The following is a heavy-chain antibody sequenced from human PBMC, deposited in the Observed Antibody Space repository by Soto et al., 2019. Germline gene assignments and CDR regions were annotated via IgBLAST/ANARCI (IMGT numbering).Heavy chain of an antibody. CDR1: GFTVSSNY. J-gene: IGHJ4*02. D-gene: IGHD3-22*01. CDR3: AAQLYDSSGYPFDY. V-gene: IGHV3-53*01. Sequence: GGSLRLSCAASGFTVSSNYMSWVRQAPGKGLEWVSVIYSGGSTYYADSVKGRFTISRDNSKNTLYLQMNSLRAEDTAVYYCAAQLYDSSGYPFDYWGQGTLVTVSS. CDR2: IYSGGST.